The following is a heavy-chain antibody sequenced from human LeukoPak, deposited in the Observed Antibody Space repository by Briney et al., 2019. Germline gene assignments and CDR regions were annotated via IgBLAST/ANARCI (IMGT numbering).Heavy chain of an antibody. CDR2: IYHSGST. CDR3: ARDNKKAYYYGMDV. J-gene: IGHJ6*02. D-gene: IGHD1/OR15-1a*01. Sequence: SETLSLTCAVSGGSISSGGYSWSWIRQPPGKGLEWIGYIYHSGSTYYNPSLKSRVTISVDRSKNQFSLKLSFVTAADTAVYYCARDNKKAYYYGMDVWGQGTTVTVSS. V-gene: IGHV4-30-2*01. CDR1: GGSISSGGYS.